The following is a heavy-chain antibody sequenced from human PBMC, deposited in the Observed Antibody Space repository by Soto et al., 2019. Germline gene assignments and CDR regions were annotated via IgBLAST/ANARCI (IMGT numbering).Heavy chain of an antibody. Sequence: PGESLKISCQGSGYSFTTYWISWVRQMPGKGLEWMGRIDPSDSYSNFSPSFEGHVTISVDKSINTVYLQWSSLKASDTAIYYCATYCSGGSCYLDYYYYGMDVWGQGTMVTVSS. V-gene: IGHV5-10-1*01. CDR1: GYSFTTYW. J-gene: IGHJ6*02. CDR2: IDPSDSYS. D-gene: IGHD2-15*01. CDR3: ATYCSGGSCYLDYYYYGMDV.